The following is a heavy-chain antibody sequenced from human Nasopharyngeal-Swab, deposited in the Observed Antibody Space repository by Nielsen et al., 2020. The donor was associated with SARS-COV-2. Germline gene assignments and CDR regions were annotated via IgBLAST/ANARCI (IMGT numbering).Heavy chain of an antibody. J-gene: IGHJ3*02. CDR3: AKGYTTTNDAFDI. CDR1: GFSFRTYS. V-gene: IGHV3-23*01. Sequence: GESLKISCAASGFSFRTYSMNWVRQAPGKGLEWVSAISGSGGSTYYADSVKGRFTISRDNSKNTLYLQMNSLRAEDTAVYYCAKGYTTTNDAFDIWGQGTMVTVSS. D-gene: IGHD2/OR15-2a*01. CDR2: ISGSGGST.